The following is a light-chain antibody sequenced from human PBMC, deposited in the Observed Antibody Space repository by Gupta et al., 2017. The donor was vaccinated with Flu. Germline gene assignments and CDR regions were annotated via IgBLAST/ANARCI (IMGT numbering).Light chain of an antibody. CDR2: AAS. CDR1: QGISSY. J-gene: IGKJ2*01. CDR3: QQLYSYPRT. Sequence: PSFLSASVGDRVTITCRASQGISSYLAWYQQRPGSAPKLLIYAASTLQSGVPSRFSGSGSGTEFSLTIISLQPEDFATYYCQQLYSYPRTFGQGTRLEVK. V-gene: IGKV1-9*01.